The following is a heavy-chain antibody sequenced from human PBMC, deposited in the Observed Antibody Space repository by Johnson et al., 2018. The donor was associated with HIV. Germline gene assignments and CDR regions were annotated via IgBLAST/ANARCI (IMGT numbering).Heavy chain of an antibody. CDR1: GFTVSSNH. D-gene: IGHD3-16*01. CDR3: ARGRGPRGAFDI. V-gene: IGHV3-66*02. Sequence: VQLVESGGGLVQPGGSLRLSCVASGFTVSSNHMTWVRQAPGKGLEWVSVIYSGGSTDYADSLTGRFTISRDNSKNTLYLQMNSLRAEDTAVYYCARGRGPRGAFDIWGQGTMVTVSS. CDR2: IYSGGST. J-gene: IGHJ3*02.